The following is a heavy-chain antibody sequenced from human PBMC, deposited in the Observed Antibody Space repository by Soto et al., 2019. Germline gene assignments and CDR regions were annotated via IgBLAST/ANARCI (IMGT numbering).Heavy chain of an antibody. CDR1: GGSISSGSYY. CDR3: ARHYSGSYFT. CDR2: IYYSGST. V-gene: IGHV4-39*01. D-gene: IGHD1-26*01. Sequence: LTGAGAGGSISSGSYYWGWIRQPPGKGLECSGRIYYSGSTYYNPSLKSRVTISVDTSKNQFSLTLSSVTAADTAVYYCARHYSGSYFTWDQGTLVAASS. J-gene: IGHJ5*02.